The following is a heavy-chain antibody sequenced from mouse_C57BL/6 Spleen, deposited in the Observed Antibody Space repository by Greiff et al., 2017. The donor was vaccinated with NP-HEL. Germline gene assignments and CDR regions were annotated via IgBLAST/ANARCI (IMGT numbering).Heavy chain of an antibody. Sequence: QVQLQQPGAELVRPGTSVKLSCKASGYTFTSYWMHWVKQRPGQGLEWIGVIDPSDSYTNYNQKFKGKATLTVDTSSSTAYMQLSSLTSEDSAVYYCARGGWLLRENWGQGTLVTVSA. CDR1: GYTFTSYW. D-gene: IGHD2-3*01. V-gene: IGHV1-59*01. J-gene: IGHJ3*01. CDR2: IDPSDSYT. CDR3: ARGGWLLREN.